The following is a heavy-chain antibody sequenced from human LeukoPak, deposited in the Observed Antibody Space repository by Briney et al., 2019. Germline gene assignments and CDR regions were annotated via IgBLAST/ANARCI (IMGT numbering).Heavy chain of an antibody. CDR1: GFTFSTYP. J-gene: IGHJ6*02. D-gene: IGHD2-15*01. CDR2: ISYDGSDK. Sequence: GGSLRLSCVASGFTFSTYPTHWVRQAPGKGLEWVASISYDGSDKVFPDSVKGRFAISRDNSNNTLYLQMNSLRPEDTAVYFCARDRVAVYCSGGNCQSRYYYYDMDVWGQGTTVTVSS. V-gene: IGHV3-30*09. CDR3: ARDRVAVYCSGGNCQSRYYYYDMDV.